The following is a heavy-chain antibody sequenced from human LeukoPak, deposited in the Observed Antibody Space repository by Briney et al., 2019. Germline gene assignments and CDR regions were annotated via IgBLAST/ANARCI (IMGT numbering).Heavy chain of an antibody. CDR3: ARSDYHNSGSHTVFDAFDI. CDR2: IDDSGNT. J-gene: IGHJ3*02. Sequence: SETLSLTCTVSGGSISRYYWSWIRRPPGKGLEWIGYIDDSGNTNYNPSLKSQVTISVDKSRNQFSLKLSFVTAADTAMYYCARSDYHNSGSHTVFDAFDIWGQGTRVTVSS. D-gene: IGHD3-10*01. V-gene: IGHV4-59*01. CDR1: GGSISRYY.